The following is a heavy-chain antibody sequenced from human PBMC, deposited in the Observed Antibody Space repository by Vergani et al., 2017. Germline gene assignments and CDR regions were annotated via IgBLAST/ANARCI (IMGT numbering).Heavy chain of an antibody. J-gene: IGHJ5*02. Sequence: QVQLQESGPGLVKPSQTLSLTCTVSGGSISRGSYYWSWIRQPAGKGLEWIGHIYTSGSTNYNSSLNGLVTMSVDTSKNKFSLKLSAVTAADTAVYYWAIEVGGAAAGTGWFDPWGQGTLVTVSS. D-gene: IGHD6-13*01. CDR3: AIEVGGAAAGTGWFDP. V-gene: IGHV4-61*02. CDR2: IYTSGST. CDR1: GGSISRGSYY.